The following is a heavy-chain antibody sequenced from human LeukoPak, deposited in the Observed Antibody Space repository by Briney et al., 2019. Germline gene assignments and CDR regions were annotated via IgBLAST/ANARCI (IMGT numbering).Heavy chain of an antibody. Sequence: GGSLRLSCAASGFTFSSYAMSWVRQAPGKGLEWVSAISGSGGSTYYADSVRGRFTVSRDNSKNTLYLQMNSLRAEDTAVYYCAKDRGYSYGLYYFDYWGQGTLVTVSS. V-gene: IGHV3-23*01. J-gene: IGHJ4*02. CDR2: ISGSGGST. CDR1: GFTFSSYA. D-gene: IGHD5-18*01. CDR3: AKDRGYSYGLYYFDY.